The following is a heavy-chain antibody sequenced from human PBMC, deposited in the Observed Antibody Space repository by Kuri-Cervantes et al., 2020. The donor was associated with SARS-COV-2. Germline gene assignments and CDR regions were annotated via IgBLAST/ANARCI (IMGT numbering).Heavy chain of an antibody. J-gene: IGHJ5*02. CDR2: IYYSGST. CDR1: GGSISSSSYY. CDR3: ARLTGYSSGWYWASWWFDP. V-gene: IGHV4-39*01. Sequence: SETLSLTCTVSGGSISSSSYYWGWIRQPPGKGLEWIGSIYYSGSTYYNPSLKSRVTVSVDTSENQFSLKLSSVTAADTAVYYCARLTGYSSGWYWASWWFDPWGQGTLVTVSS. D-gene: IGHD6-19*01.